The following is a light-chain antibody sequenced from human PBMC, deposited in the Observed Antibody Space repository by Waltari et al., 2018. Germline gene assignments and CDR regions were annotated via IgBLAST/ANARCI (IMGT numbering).Light chain of an antibody. CDR2: AAS. Sequence: DIQMTQSPSSLSASIGDRVIITCRASQSITPYLSWFQQKPGKAPKLLIYAASSLQSGVSSRFSGSGSGTDFTLTISSLQPEDFATYYCQHSYSTPYTFGQGTKLEIK. J-gene: IGKJ2*01. CDR1: QSITPY. CDR3: QHSYSTPYT. V-gene: IGKV1-39*01.